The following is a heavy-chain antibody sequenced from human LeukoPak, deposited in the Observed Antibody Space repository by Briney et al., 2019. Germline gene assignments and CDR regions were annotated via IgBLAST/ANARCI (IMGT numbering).Heavy chain of an antibody. CDR3: ARAKWGSYWYFDL. D-gene: IGHD2-8*01. Sequence: GGSLRLSCVASGFNVNTNYLSWVRQAPGKGLEWVSTMYSGESTYYANSVRGRFTISRHDSKNTLYLQMNTLRPEDTALYYCARAKWGSYWYFDLWGRGTLVTVSS. V-gene: IGHV3-53*04. J-gene: IGHJ2*01. CDR1: GFNVNTNY. CDR2: MYSGEST.